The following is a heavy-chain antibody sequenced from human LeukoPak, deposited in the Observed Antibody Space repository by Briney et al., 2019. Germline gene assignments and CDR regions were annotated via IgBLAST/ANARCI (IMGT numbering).Heavy chain of an antibody. V-gene: IGHV3-23*01. CDR1: GFTFSSYA. CDR3: AKEPYSSGWYGVYFLDY. D-gene: IGHD6-19*01. J-gene: IGHJ4*02. Sequence: GGSLRLSCAASGFTFSSYAMSWVRQASGKGLEWVSAISGSGGSTYYADSVKGRFTISRDNSKNTLYLQMNSLRAEDTAVYYCAKEPYSSGWYGVYFLDYWGQGTLVTVSS. CDR2: ISGSGGST.